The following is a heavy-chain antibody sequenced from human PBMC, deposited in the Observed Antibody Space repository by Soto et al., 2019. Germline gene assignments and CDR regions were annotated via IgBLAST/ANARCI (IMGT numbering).Heavy chain of an antibody. J-gene: IGHJ4*02. CDR2: INHSGGT. CDR3: ARQVRVRGVDY. D-gene: IGHD3-10*01. V-gene: IGHV4-34*01. CDR1: GGSFSDYY. Sequence: QVQLQQWGAGLLKPSETLSLTCAVYGGSFSDYYWSWIRQPPGKGLEWIGEINHSGGTNYKPSLKGRVTISVDTSKNQLSLKLISVTAADTAVYFCARQVRVRGVDYWGQGTLVTVSS.